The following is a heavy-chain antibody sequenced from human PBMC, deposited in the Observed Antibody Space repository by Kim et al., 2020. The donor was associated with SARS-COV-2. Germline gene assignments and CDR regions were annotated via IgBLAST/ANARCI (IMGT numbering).Heavy chain of an antibody. CDR1: GDSFTSTGSC. V-gene: IGHV4-39*01. D-gene: IGHD6-13*01. CDR2: IYDSGSA. J-gene: IGHJ3*01. CDR3: ARHGWPHDTAWYRDGFEL. Sequence: SETLSLTCTVSGDSFTSTGSCGGWIRQPPGKGLQWIGSIYDSGSAWYNPALKSRATISVDTSKSQFSLKLTSVTAADTAVYYCARHGWPHDTAWYRDGFELWGRATMVPVFS.